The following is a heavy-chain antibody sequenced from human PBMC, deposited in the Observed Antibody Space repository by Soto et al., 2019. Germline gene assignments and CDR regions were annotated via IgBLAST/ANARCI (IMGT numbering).Heavy chain of an antibody. J-gene: IGHJ4*02. CDR2: IRGSGGST. V-gene: IGHV3-23*01. CDR3: AKDHLHSYYFDY. CDR1: GFTFSSYA. Sequence: GGSLRLSCAASGFTFSSYAMSWVRQAPGKGLEWVSAIRGSGGSTYYADSVKGRFTISRDNSKNTLYLQMNSLRAEDTAVYYCAKDHLHSYYFDYWGQGTLVTVSS.